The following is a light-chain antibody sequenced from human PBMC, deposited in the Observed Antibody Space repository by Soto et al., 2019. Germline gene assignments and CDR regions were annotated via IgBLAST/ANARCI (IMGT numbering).Light chain of an antibody. J-gene: IGKJ1*01. V-gene: IGKV4-1*01. Sequence: DIVMTQSPDSLAVSLGERATINCKSSQSVLYSSNNKNYLAWYQQKPGQPPKLLIFWASSRKSGVPDRFSGSGFGKDFTLTISSLQAEDVAVYSCQQYYSTPRTFGQGTKVEIK. CDR3: QQYYSTPRT. CDR2: WAS. CDR1: QSVLYSSNNKNY.